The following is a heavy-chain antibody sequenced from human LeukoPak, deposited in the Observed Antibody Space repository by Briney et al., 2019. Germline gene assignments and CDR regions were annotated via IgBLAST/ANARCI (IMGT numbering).Heavy chain of an antibody. CDR1: GFTFSTYW. CDR2: IKEDGTGK. D-gene: IGHD6-13*01. CDR3: AREIPQQLVAMDV. J-gene: IGHJ6*02. V-gene: IGHV3-7*04. Sequence: GGSLRLSCAASGFTFSTYWMSWVRQAPGKGLEWLANIKEDGTGKNHVDSVKGRFTISRDNAKNSLYLRMNGLRAEDTAVYYCAREIPQQLVAMDVWGQGTTVTVSS.